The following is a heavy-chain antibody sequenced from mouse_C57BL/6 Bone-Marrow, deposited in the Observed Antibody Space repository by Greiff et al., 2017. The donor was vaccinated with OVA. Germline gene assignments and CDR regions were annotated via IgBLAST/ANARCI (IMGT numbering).Heavy chain of an antibody. Sequence: DVKLVESGGGLVQPGGSLSLSCAASGFTFTDYYMSWVRQPPGKALEWLGFIRNKANGYTTEYSASVKGRFTISRDNYQSILYLQMNALRAEDSATYYCERYNSSDDVFYAMDYWGQGTSVTVSS. CDR3: ERYNSSDDVFYAMDY. CDR1: GFTFTDYY. J-gene: IGHJ4*01. CDR2: IRNKANGYTT. V-gene: IGHV7-3*01. D-gene: IGHD2-12*01.